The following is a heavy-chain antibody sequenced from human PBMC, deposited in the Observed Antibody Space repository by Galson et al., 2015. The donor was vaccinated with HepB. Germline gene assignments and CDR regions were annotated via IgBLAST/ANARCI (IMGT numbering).Heavy chain of an antibody. J-gene: IGHJ4*02. Sequence: SLRLSCAAPGFTFSSYAMHWVRQAPGKGLAYVSAINTNGGSTNYASSVKGRFTISRDNSKNTLYLQMGSLRAEDMAVYYCARLYCSGGSCYFDYWGQGTLVTVSS. CDR1: GFTFSSYA. V-gene: IGHV3-64*01. D-gene: IGHD2-15*01. CDR2: INTNGGST. CDR3: ARLYCSGGSCYFDY.